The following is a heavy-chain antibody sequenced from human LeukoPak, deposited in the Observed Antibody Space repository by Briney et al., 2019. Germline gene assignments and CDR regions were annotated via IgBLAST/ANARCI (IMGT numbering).Heavy chain of an antibody. V-gene: IGHV3-11*01. CDR2: ISSSGSTI. J-gene: IGHJ4*02. D-gene: IGHD3-22*01. CDR3: ARSPNSSGLHSSGYSLNFDY. CDR1: GFTFSDYY. Sequence: GGSLRLSCAASGFTFSDYYMSWIRQAPGKGLEWVSYISSSGSTIYYADSVKGRFTISRDNAKNSLYLQMNSLRAEDTAVYYCARSPNSSGLHSSGYSLNFDYWGQGTLVTVSS.